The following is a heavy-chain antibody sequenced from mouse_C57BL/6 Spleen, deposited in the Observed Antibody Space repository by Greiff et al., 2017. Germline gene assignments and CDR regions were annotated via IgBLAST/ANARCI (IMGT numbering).Heavy chain of an antibody. CDR3: ASTPPYYYAMDY. CDR2: IDPSDSYT. CDR1: GYTFTSYW. Sequence: QVQLQQPGAELVMPGASVKLSCKASGYTFTSYWMHWVKQRPGQGLEWIGEIDPSDSYTNYNQKFKGKSTLTVDKSSSTAYMQLSSLTSEDSAVXYCASTPPYYYAMDYWGQGTSVTVSS. J-gene: IGHJ4*01. V-gene: IGHV1-69*01.